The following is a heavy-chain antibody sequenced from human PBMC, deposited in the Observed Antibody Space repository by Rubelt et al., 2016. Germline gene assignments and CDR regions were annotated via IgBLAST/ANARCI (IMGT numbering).Heavy chain of an antibody. CDR2: ISYDGSNK. Sequence: SSYGMHWVRQAPGKGLEWVAVISYDGSNKYYADSVKGRFTISRDNSKNTLFLQMNSLRADDTAVYYCARGYLENTFDIWGQGTMVTVSS. V-gene: IGHV3-33*05. J-gene: IGHJ3*02. D-gene: IGHD2/OR15-2a*01. CDR1: SSYG. CDR3: ARGYLENTFDI.